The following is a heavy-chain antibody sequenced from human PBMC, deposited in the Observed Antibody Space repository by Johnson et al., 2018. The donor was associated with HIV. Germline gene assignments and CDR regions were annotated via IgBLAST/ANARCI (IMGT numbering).Heavy chain of an antibody. CDR2: IKSKTDGGTT. D-gene: IGHD2-21*02. J-gene: IGHJ3*02. CDR1: GFTFSNAW. Sequence: VQLVESGGGLVKPGGSLRLSCAASGFTFSNAWMSWVRQAPGKGLEWVGRIKSKTDGGTTDYAAPVKCRFPISRDNDKNTLYLQMTSLRAEDTAVYYCARLSEHIVVVTAWADAFDIWGQGTMVTVSS. CDR3: ARLSEHIVVVTAWADAFDI. V-gene: IGHV3-15*05.